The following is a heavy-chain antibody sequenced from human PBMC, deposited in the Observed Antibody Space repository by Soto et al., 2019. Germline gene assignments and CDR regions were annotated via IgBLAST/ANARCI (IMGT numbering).Heavy chain of an antibody. D-gene: IGHD6-19*01. Sequence: NPSETLPLPCSVSGGSVRSGSHYWTWIRQPPGKGLEWIGYIYQSGTTNYNASLRSRVTISIDTPKNQFFLKLNSVTAADAAVYYGARDRRGWYDYWGQGTLVTVSS. CDR1: GGSVRSGSHY. V-gene: IGHV4-61*01. CDR3: ARDRRGWYDY. CDR2: IYQSGTT. J-gene: IGHJ4*02.